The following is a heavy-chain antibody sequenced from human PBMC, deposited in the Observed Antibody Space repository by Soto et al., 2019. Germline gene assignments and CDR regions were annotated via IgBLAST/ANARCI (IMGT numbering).Heavy chain of an antibody. CDR3: ARGGDDSSGYPFDY. Sequence: SETLSLTCTVSGGSISSYYWSWIRQPPGKGLEWIGYIYYSGSTNYNPSLKSRVTISVDTSKNQFSLKLSSVTAADTAVYYCARGGDDSSGYPFDYWGQGTLVTVSS. CDR2: IYYSGST. CDR1: GGSISSYY. J-gene: IGHJ4*02. D-gene: IGHD3-22*01. V-gene: IGHV4-59*01.